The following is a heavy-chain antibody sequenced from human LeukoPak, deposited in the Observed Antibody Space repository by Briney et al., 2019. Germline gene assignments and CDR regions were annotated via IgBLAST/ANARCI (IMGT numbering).Heavy chain of an antibody. CDR3: ARHRSKWLQSSFDY. CDR1: GVSLNGYY. CDR2: INHSGRT. Sequence: SETLSLTCAASGVSLNGYYWGWIRQTPGKGLEWIGEINHSGRTNYNPSLKSRVTISADTSKNQFSLKLNSVTAADTAVYYCARHRSKWLQSSFDYWGQGTLVTVSS. V-gene: IGHV4-34*01. D-gene: IGHD5-24*01. J-gene: IGHJ4*02.